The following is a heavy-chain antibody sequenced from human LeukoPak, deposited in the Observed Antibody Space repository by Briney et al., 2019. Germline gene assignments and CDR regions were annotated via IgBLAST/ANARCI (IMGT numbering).Heavy chain of an antibody. V-gene: IGHV4-34*01. J-gene: IGHJ3*02. D-gene: IGHD2-15*01. CDR2: INHSGST. CDR3: ASLAKEPRRALPCSGGSRQRLDAFDI. Sequence: PSETLSLTCAVYGGSFSGYYWSWIRQPPGKGLEWIGEINHSGSTNYNPSLKSRVTISVDTSKNQFSLKLSSVTAADTAVYYCASLAKEPRRALPCSGGSRQRLDAFDIWGQGTMVTVSS. CDR1: GGSFSGYY.